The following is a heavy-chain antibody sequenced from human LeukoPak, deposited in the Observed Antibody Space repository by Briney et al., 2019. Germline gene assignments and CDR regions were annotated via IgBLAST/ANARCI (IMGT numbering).Heavy chain of an antibody. Sequence: GGSLRLSCAASGFTVSSNCMSWVRQAPGKVLEWVAVIYSGGSTCYADSVKGRFTISRDNSKNTLYLQMNSLRDEDTAVYYCASGYSSSWYLEWAWFDPWGQGTLVTVSS. V-gene: IGHV3-66*02. CDR3: ASGYSSSWYLEWAWFDP. CDR2: IYSGGST. CDR1: GFTVSSNC. D-gene: IGHD6-13*01. J-gene: IGHJ5*02.